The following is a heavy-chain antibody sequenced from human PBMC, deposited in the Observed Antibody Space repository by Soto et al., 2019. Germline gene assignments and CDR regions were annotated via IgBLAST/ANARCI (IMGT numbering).Heavy chain of an antibody. CDR3: ARGRRYYYDNTGPFYFEH. Sequence: SETLSLTCTVSGGSISIYYWSWIREHPGNELEWIAYIYYNGITNYNPSLKSRVTISVDTSKNQFSLTLTSVTAADTAVYYCARGRRYYYDNTGPFYFEHWGQGTLVT. CDR2: IYYNGIT. CDR1: GGSISIYY. D-gene: IGHD3-22*01. V-gene: IGHV4-59*01. J-gene: IGHJ4*02.